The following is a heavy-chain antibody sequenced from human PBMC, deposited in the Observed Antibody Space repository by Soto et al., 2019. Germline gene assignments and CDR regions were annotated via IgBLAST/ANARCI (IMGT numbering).Heavy chain of an antibody. D-gene: IGHD5-12*01. CDR3: ARVWGGYDHLGYYYYMDV. V-gene: IGHV4-59*01. CDR1: GGSISSYY. Sequence: SETLSLTCTVSGGSISSYYWSWIRQPPGKGLEWIGYIYYSGSTNYNPSLKSRVTISVDTSKNQFSLKLSSVTAADTAVYYCARVWGGYDHLGYYYYMDVWGKGTTVTVSS. J-gene: IGHJ6*03. CDR2: IYYSGST.